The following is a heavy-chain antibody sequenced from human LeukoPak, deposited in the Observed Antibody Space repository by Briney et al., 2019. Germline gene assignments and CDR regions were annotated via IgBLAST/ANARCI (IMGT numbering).Heavy chain of an antibody. CDR3: AKSLVVTENDYYYYGMDV. CDR2: ISYDGSNK. J-gene: IGHJ6*02. Sequence: GRSLRLSCAASGFTFSSYGMHWVRQAPGKGLEWVAVISYDGSNKYYADSVKGRFTISRDNSKNTLYLQMNSLRAEDTAVYYCAKSLVVTENDYYYYGMDVWGQGTTVTVPS. V-gene: IGHV3-30*18. CDR1: GFTFSSYG. D-gene: IGHD3-22*01.